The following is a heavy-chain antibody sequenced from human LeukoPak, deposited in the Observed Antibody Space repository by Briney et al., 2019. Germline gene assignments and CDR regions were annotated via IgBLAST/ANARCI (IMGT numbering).Heavy chain of an antibody. D-gene: IGHD3-10*01. V-gene: IGHV3-7*01. J-gene: IGHJ6*03. CDR3: ARVPLFMGYYMDV. Sequence: GGSLRLPCAASGFTFSSYWMSWVRQAPGKGLEWVANIKQDGSEKYYVDSVKGRFTISRDNAKNSLYLQMNSLRAEDTAVYYCARVPLFMGYYMDVWGKGTTVTVSS. CDR2: IKQDGSEK. CDR1: GFTFSSYW.